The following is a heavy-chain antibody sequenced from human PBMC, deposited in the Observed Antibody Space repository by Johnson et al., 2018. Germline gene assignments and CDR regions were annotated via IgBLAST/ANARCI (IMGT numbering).Heavy chain of an antibody. CDR2: ITSTSTI. J-gene: IGHJ6*03. CDR1: GFTFSSYS. V-gene: IGHV3-48*01. CDR3: ARVPGRYYMDV. D-gene: IGHD1-14*01. Sequence: EVQLLESGGALVQPGGSLRLSCAASGFTFSSYSMNWVRQAPGKGLEWVSYITSTSTIDYAASVKGRFTISRDDAKNSRYLQMNSLRAGDTAMYYCARVPGRYYMDVWGKGTTVTVSS.